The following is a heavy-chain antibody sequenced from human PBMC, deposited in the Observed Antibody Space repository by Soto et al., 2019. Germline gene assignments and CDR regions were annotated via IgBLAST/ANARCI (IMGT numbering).Heavy chain of an antibody. CDR1: GFTFNTYV. V-gene: IGHV3-30*18. J-gene: IGHJ6*02. D-gene: IGHD2-2*01. CDR3: AKGQHCSTTSCYFYYYGMDV. CDR2: ISFDGSHK. Sequence: QVPLVESGGGVVQPGRSLRLSCAASGFTFNTYVMHWVRQAPGKGLEWVAVISFDGSHKYYADSVKGRLTISRDNSKNTVFLQMNRLRAEDTAVYYCAKGQHCSTTSCYFYYYGMDVWGQGTTVAVSS.